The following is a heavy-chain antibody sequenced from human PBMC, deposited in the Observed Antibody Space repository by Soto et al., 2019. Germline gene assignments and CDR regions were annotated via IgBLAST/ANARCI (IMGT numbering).Heavy chain of an antibody. J-gene: IGHJ6*02. Sequence: PGGSLRLSCAASGFTFSDYYMSWIRQAPGKGLEWVSYISSSGSTIYYADSVKGRFTISRDNAKNSLYLQMNSLRAEDTAVYYCAKGRSYYYYYGVDVWGQGTTVTVSS. CDR3: AKGRSYYYYYGVDV. V-gene: IGHV3-11*01. CDR1: GFTFSDYY. CDR2: ISSSGSTI.